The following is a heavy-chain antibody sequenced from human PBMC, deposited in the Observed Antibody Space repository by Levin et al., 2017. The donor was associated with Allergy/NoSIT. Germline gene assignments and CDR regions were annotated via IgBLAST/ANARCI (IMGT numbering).Heavy chain of an antibody. Sequence: GESLKISCAASGFTFSSYAMHWVRQAPGKGLEWVAVISYDGSNKYYADSVKGRFTISRDNSKNTLYLQMNSLRAEDTAVYYCARDLAGYSSSWYVTAAGAFDIWGQGTMVTVSS. CDR2: ISYDGSNK. CDR1: GFTFSSYA. V-gene: IGHV3-30-3*01. D-gene: IGHD6-13*01. J-gene: IGHJ3*02. CDR3: ARDLAGYSSSWYVTAAGAFDI.